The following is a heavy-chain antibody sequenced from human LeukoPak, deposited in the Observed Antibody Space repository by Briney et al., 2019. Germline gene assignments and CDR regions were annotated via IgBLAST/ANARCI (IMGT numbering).Heavy chain of an antibody. Sequence: SVKVSCKASGGTFSSYAISWVRQAPGQGLEWMGGIIPIFGTANYAQKFQGRVTITADESTSTAYMELSSLRSEDTAVYYCARGLVKGYCSGGSCSLAKYNWFDPWGQGTLVTVSS. CDR3: ARGLVKGYCSGGSCSLAKYNWFDP. CDR2: IIPIFGTA. J-gene: IGHJ5*02. D-gene: IGHD2-15*01. CDR1: GGTFSSYA. V-gene: IGHV1-69*13.